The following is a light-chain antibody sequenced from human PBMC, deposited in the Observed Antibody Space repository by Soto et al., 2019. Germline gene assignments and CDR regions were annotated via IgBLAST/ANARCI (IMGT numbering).Light chain of an antibody. CDR3: QQYNSYPWT. CDR2: KAS. V-gene: IGKV1-5*03. CDR1: QSISSW. J-gene: IGKJ1*01. Sequence: DIQMPQSPSTMSASVGDSVTITCRASQSISSWLAWYQQKPGKAHKLLIYKASSLESGVPSRFSGSGSGTEFTLTISSLQPDDFATYYCQQYNSYPWTFGQGTKVDIK.